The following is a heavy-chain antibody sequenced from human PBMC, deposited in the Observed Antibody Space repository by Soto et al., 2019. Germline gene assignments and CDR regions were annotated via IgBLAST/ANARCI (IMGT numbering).Heavy chain of an antibody. D-gene: IGHD3-10*01. CDR3: AADCYGSGSYYNDYYYGMDV. Sequence: SVKVSCKASGFTFTSSAVQWVRQARGQRLEWIGWIVVGSGNTNYAQKFQERVTITRDMSTSTAYMELSSLRSEDTAVYYCAADCYGSGSYYNDYYYGMDVWGQGTTVTVSS. CDR2: IVVGSGNT. J-gene: IGHJ6*02. V-gene: IGHV1-58*01. CDR1: GFTFTSSA.